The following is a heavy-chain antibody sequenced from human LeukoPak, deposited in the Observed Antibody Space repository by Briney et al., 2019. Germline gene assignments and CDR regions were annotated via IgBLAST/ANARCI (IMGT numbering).Heavy chain of an antibody. CDR3: AKVGNWQDY. Sequence: GGSLRLSCAASGFTFSNYAMSWVRQAPGKGLEWVSTIRGSVASTYYADSVKGRVTIARDNSKSTLYLQMNSLRAEDTAVYYCAKVGNWQDYWGQGTLVTVYS. J-gene: IGHJ4*02. D-gene: IGHD7-27*01. CDR2: IRGSVAST. CDR1: GFTFSNYA. V-gene: IGHV3-23*01.